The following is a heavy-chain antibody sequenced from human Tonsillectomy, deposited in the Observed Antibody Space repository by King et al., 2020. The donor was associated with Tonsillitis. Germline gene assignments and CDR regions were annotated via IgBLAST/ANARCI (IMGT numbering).Heavy chain of an antibody. D-gene: IGHD4-23*01. J-gene: IGHJ4*02. CDR1: GGSISSSSYY. Sequence: QLQESGPGLVKPSETLSLTCTVSGGSISSSSYYWGWIRQPPGKGLEWIGSIYYSGSTYYNPSLKSRVTISVDTSKNQFSLKLSSVTAADTAVYYCARRVGWVYGGNSIFDYWDQGTLLTVSS. CDR3: ARRVGWVYGGNSIFDY. V-gene: IGHV4-39*01. CDR2: IYYSGST.